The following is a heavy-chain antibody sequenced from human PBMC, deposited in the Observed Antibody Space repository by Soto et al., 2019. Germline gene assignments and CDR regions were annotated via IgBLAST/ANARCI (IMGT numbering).Heavy chain of an antibody. CDR1: GESISNFY. CDR3: ARDRYGWYPGFDLDV. CDR2: VHVSGGT. Sequence: SETLSLTCSVSGESISNFYWSWIRQSAGKGLEWIGHVHVSGGTNYNAPLQSRVTMSVDTSSNHVSLQLTSLTAADTAVYYCARDRYGWYPGFDLDVWGPGTTVTVSS. D-gene: IGHD6-19*01. V-gene: IGHV4-4*07. J-gene: IGHJ6*02.